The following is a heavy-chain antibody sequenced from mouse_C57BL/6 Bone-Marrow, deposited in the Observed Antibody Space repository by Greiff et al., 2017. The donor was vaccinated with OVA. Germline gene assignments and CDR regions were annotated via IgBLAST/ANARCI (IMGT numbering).Heavy chain of an antibody. CDR1: GFTFSDYY. CDR2: ISNGGGST. J-gene: IGHJ3*01. V-gene: IGHV5-12*01. Sequence: EVQRVESGGGLVQPGGSLKLSCAASGFTFSDYYMYWVRQTPEKRLEWVAYISNGGGSTYYPDTVKGRFTISRDNAKNTLYLQMSRLTSEDTAMYYCERQTGAWFAYWGQGTLVTVSA. D-gene: IGHD4-1*01. CDR3: ERQTGAWFAY.